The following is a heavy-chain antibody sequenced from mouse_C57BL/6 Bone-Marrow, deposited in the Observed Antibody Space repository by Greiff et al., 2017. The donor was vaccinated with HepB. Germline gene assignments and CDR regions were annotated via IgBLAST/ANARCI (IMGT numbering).Heavy chain of an antibody. D-gene: IGHD2-10*01. J-gene: IGHJ3*01. V-gene: IGHV14-4*01. CDR2: LDPENGDT. CDR1: GFNIKDDY. Sequence: VQLQQSGAELVRPGASVKLSCTASGFNIKDDYMHWVKQRPEQGLEWIGWLDPENGDTEYASKFQGKATITADTSSNTAYLQLSSLTSEDTAVYYCTTCLLAYWGQGTLVTVSA. CDR3: TTCLLAY.